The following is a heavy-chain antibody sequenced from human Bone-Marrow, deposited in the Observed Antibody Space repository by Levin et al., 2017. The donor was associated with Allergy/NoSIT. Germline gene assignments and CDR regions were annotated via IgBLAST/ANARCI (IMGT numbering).Heavy chain of an antibody. D-gene: IGHD5-12*01. CDR1: GYTFGDYF. Sequence: GESLKISCQASGYTFGDYFIHWVRQAPGQRFEWMGRINPKSGGTDYAQNFQGRVTMTRDTVTTTVHMQLSGLRSDDTAVYFCARVQERVFSEGYYSDRWGQGTLVTVSP. CDR3: ARVQERVFSEGYYSDR. CDR2: INPKSGGT. V-gene: IGHV1-2*06. J-gene: IGHJ5*02.